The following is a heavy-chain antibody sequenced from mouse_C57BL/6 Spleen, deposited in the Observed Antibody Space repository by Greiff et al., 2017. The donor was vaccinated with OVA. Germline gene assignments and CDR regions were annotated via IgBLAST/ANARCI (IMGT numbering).Heavy chain of an antibody. CDR3: ARSYSPGGFAY. Sequence: VQLKESGPELVKPGASVKISCKASGYSFTDYNMNWVKQSHGKSLEWIGVINPNYGTTSYNQKFKGKATLTVDKSSSTAYMQLNSLTSEDSAVYYCARSYSPGGFAYWGQGTLVTVSA. V-gene: IGHV1-39*01. CDR2: INPNYGTT. J-gene: IGHJ3*01. CDR1: GYSFTDYN. D-gene: IGHD2-10*01.